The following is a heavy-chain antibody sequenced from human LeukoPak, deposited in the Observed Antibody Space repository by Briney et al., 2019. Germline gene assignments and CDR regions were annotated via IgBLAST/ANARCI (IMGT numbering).Heavy chain of an antibody. CDR1: GFTFSDYY. D-gene: IGHD2-15*01. CDR2: ISNTGSTI. J-gene: IGHJ6*02. V-gene: IGHV3-11*01. Sequence: GGSLRLSCAASGFTFSDYYISWIRQAPGKGLEWVSYISNTGSTIYYADSVKGRFTNSRDNAKNSLYLQMNSLRAEDTAVYYCAKEVFRYGYHGLDVWGQGTTVTVSS. CDR3: AKEVFRYGYHGLDV.